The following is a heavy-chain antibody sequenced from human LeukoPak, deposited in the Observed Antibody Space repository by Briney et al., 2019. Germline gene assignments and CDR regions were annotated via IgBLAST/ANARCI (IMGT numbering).Heavy chain of an antibody. Sequence: PGRSLRLSCAASGFTFSSYGMHWVRQAPGKGLEWVAVISYDGSNKYYADSVKGRFTISRDNSKNTLYLQMNSLRAEDTAVYYCAKEPSGIAAAGWVFDYWGQGTLVTVSS. J-gene: IGHJ4*02. V-gene: IGHV3-30*18. D-gene: IGHD6-13*01. CDR1: GFTFSSYG. CDR2: ISYDGSNK. CDR3: AKEPSGIAAAGWVFDY.